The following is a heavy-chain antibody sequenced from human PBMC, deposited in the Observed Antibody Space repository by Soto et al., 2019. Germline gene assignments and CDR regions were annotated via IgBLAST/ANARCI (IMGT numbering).Heavy chain of an antibody. D-gene: IGHD6-25*01. J-gene: IGHJ5*02. CDR1: GYTLTSYF. V-gene: IGHV1-46*01. CDR3: ASSQRAADNWFDP. CDR2: INPSGGST. Sequence: QVQLVQSGAEVKKPGASVKVSARALGYTLTSYFLHWCRKAPGQGLEWMGIINPSGGSTSYAQKFQGRVTMTRDTSTSTVYMELSSLRSEDTAVYYCASSQRAADNWFDPWGQGTLVTVSS.